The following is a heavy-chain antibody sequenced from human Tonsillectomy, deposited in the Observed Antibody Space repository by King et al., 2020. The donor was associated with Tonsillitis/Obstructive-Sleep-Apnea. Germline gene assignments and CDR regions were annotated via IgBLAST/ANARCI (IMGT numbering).Heavy chain of an antibody. CDR2: TNNSVST. Sequence: LQQWGAGLLKPSETLSLTCAVYGGSFSGYYWSWIRHPPGKGLDWIGETNNSVSTNYNPSLKSLVTISVDTSKNQFSLKLSSVTAADTAVYYCARRGNVSVTFDIWGQGTMVTVSS. CDR1: GGSFSGYY. D-gene: IGHD3-10*01. CDR3: ARRGNVSVTFDI. J-gene: IGHJ3*02. V-gene: IGHV4-34*01.